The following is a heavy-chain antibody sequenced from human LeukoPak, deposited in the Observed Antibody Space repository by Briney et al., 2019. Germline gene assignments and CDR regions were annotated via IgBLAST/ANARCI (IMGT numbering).Heavy chain of an antibody. D-gene: IGHD6-19*01. J-gene: IGHJ4*02. Sequence: PGGSLRLSCAASGFTFSSYNMNWVRQAPGKGLEWVSSISSSSSYIYYADSMKGRFTISRDNAKNSLYLQMNSLRAEDTAVYYCARGVVAGTFDYWGQGTLVTVSS. CDR3: ARGVVAGTFDY. CDR1: GFTFSSYN. V-gene: IGHV3-21*01. CDR2: ISSSSSYI.